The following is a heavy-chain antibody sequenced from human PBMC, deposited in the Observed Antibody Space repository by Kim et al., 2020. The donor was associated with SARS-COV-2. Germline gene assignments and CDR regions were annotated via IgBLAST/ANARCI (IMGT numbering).Heavy chain of an antibody. D-gene: IGHD2-15*01. CDR3: TTQGARLLKTTDY. CDR1: GFTFSNAW. Sequence: GGSLRLSCAASGFTFSNAWMSWVRQAPGKGLEWVGRIKSKTDGGTTDYAAPVKGRFTISRDDSKNTLYLQMNSLKTEDTAVYYCTTQGARLLKTTDYWGQGTLVTVSS. V-gene: IGHV3-15*01. CDR2: IKSKTDGGTT. J-gene: IGHJ4*02.